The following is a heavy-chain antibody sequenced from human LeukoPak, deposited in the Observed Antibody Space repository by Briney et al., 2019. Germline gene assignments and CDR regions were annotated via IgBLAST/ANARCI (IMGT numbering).Heavy chain of an antibody. V-gene: IGHV4-59*01. CDR1: GGSISSYY. Sequence: SETLSLTCTVSGGSISSYYWSWIRQPPGKRLEWIGYIYYSGSTNYNPSLKSRVTISVDTSKNQFSLKLSSVTAADTAVYYCARSPRKYSSSGNAFDIWGQGTMVTVSS. D-gene: IGHD6-13*01. CDR2: IYYSGST. CDR3: ARSPRKYSSSGNAFDI. J-gene: IGHJ3*02.